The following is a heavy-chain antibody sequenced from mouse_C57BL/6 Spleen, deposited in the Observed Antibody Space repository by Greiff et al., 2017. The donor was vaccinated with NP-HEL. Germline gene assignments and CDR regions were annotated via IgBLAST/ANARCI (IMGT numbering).Heavy chain of an antibody. CDR2: ISSGSSTI. CDR1: GFTFSDYG. V-gene: IGHV5-17*01. CDR3: ARSERAWFAY. J-gene: IGHJ3*01. Sequence: EVKLVESGGGLVKPGGSLKLSCAASGFTFSDYGMHWVRQAPEKGLEWVAYISSGSSTIYYADTVKGRFTISRDNAKNTLFLQMTSLRSEDTAMYYCARSERAWFAYWGQGTLVTVSA.